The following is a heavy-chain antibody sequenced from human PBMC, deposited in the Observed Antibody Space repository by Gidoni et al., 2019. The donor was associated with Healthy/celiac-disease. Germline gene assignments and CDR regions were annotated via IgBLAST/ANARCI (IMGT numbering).Heavy chain of an antibody. CDR1: GFPFSSYA. J-gene: IGHJ3*02. CDR2: ISGSGGST. V-gene: IGHV3-23*01. D-gene: IGHD6-19*01. CDR3: AKDRNLGSGWSGAFDI. Sequence: EVQLLESGGGLVQPGGSLRLPCAASGFPFSSYAMSWGRQAPGKGLEWGAAISGSGGSTYYADSVKGRFTISRDNSKNTLYLQMNSLRAEDTAVYYCAKDRNLGSGWSGAFDIWGQGTMVTVSS.